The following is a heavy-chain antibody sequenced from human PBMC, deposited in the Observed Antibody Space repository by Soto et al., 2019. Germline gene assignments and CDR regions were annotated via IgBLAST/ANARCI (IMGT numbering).Heavy chain of an antibody. D-gene: IGHD2-2*01. CDR1: GYSFTSYR. V-gene: IGHV5-51*01. Sequence: PGESLKISCKGSGYSFTSYRIGWVRQMPGKGLEWMGIIYPGDSDTRYSPSFQGQVTISADKSISTAYLQWSSLKASDTAIYYCARAHLGYCSSTSCAYYMDVWGKGTTVTVSS. CDR2: IYPGDSDT. J-gene: IGHJ6*03. CDR3: ARAHLGYCSSTSCAYYMDV.